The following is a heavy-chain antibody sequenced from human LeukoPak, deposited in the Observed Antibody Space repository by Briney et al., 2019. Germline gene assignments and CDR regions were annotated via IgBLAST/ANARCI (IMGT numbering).Heavy chain of an antibody. CDR1: GFTFSNSA. J-gene: IGHJ4*02. D-gene: IGHD5-24*01. CDR2: ISYDGSNE. CDR3: AKGWEIGDGYNLIDY. V-gene: IGHV3-30-3*01. Sequence: GGSLRLSCAASGFTFSNSAMHWVRQAPGKGLEWVAVISYDGSNEYYADSVKGRFTISRDNSKNTLYLQMNSLRAEDTAVYYCAKGWEIGDGYNLIDYWGQGTLVTVSS.